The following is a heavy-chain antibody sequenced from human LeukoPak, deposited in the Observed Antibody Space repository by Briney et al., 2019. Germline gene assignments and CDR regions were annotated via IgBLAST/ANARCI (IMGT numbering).Heavy chain of an antibody. V-gene: IGHV3-21*01. J-gene: IGHJ4*02. CDR3: ARSPSLGDPIDY. D-gene: IGHD2-21*01. CDR1: GFTFSGYS. Sequence: PVGSLRLSCAASGFTFSGYSMNWVRLAPGKGLEWVSSISSSSRYIYYADSVKGRFTITRDNAKNSLYLQMNSLRAEDTAVYYCARSPSLGDPIDYWGQGTLVTVSS. CDR2: ISSSSRYI.